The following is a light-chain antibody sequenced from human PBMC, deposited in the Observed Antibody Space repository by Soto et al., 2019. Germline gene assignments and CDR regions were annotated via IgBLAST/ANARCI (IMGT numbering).Light chain of an antibody. Sequence: QSALTQPASVSGSPGQSITISCTGTSSDVGAYNYVSWYQQHPGKAPKLMIYEVNHRPSGVSNRFSGSKSGNTASLTISGLQAEDEADYYCSSYTSSSPLVFGGGTKLTVL. CDR2: EVN. CDR3: SSYTSSSPLV. CDR1: SSDVGAYNY. J-gene: IGLJ3*02. V-gene: IGLV2-14*01.